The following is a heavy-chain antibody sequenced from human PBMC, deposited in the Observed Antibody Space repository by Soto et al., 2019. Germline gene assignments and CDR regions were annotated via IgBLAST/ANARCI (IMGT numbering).Heavy chain of an antibody. Sequence: PSETQSLTCTVSGDSIISSDFYWGWVRQPPGKGLEWIGSIFYLGSSYYNPSLKSRVTMSVDTSKNQFSLRLRSVTAADTALYFCARHSLALRKNNWFDPWGQGIMVTVSS. CDR1: GDSIISSDFY. CDR2: IFYLGSS. CDR3: ARHSLALRKNNWFDP. J-gene: IGHJ5*02. D-gene: IGHD3-3*02. V-gene: IGHV4-39*01.